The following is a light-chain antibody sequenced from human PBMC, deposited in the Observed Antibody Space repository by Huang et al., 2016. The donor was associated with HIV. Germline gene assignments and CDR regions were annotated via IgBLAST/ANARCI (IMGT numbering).Light chain of an antibody. J-gene: IGKJ5*01. Sequence: DIQMTQSPSSLSASVGDRVTITCQASQDINKNLNWYQQKPGKAPKVLMYDESKLETGVPSRFGGSGSGTYFTFTISSLQPEDIATYYCQQYDGLRITFGQGTRLDFK. V-gene: IGKV1-33*01. CDR3: QQYDGLRIT. CDR2: DES. CDR1: QDINKN.